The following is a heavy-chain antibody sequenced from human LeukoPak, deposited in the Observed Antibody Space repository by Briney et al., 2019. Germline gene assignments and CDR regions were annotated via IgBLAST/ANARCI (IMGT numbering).Heavy chain of an antibody. CDR2: INPSGGST. Sequence: ASVKVSCKASGYTFTGYYMHWVRQAPGQGLEWMGIINPSGGSTSYAQKFQGRVTMTRDMSTSTVYMELSSLRSDDTAVYYCARANMVRGVGLFFDRNWFDPWGQGTLVTVSS. V-gene: IGHV1-46*01. J-gene: IGHJ5*02. CDR3: ARANMVRGVGLFFDRNWFDP. CDR1: GYTFTGYY. D-gene: IGHD3-10*01.